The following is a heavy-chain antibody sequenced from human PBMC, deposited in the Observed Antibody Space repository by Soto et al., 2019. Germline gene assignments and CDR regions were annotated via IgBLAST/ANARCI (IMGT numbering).Heavy chain of an antibody. J-gene: IGHJ4*02. V-gene: IGHV1-18*01. CDR3: ARGLSPYDSSGYYADY. Sequence: QVQLVQSGTEVKKPGASVKVSCKASGYTFTSYSITWVRRAPGQGLEWMGWISAYIGNTNYAQKYQGRVTMTTDTSTSTAYMELRSLRSDDTAVYYCARGLSPYDSSGYYADYWGQGTLVTVSS. CDR1: GYTFTSYS. D-gene: IGHD3-22*01. CDR2: ISAYIGNT.